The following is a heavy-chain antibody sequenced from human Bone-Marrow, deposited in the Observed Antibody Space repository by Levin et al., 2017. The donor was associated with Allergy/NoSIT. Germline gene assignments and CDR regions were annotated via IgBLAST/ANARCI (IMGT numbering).Heavy chain of an antibody. CDR3: ARELVGATLDYYYGMDG. J-gene: IGHJ6*02. Sequence: LSLTCAASGFTVSSNYMSWVRQAPGKGLEWVSVIYSGGSTYYADSVKGRFTISRDNSKNTLYLQMNSLRAEDTAVYYCARELVGATLDYYYGMDGWGQGTTVTVSS. D-gene: IGHD1-26*01. CDR1: GFTVSSNY. CDR2: IYSGGST. V-gene: IGHV3-53*01.